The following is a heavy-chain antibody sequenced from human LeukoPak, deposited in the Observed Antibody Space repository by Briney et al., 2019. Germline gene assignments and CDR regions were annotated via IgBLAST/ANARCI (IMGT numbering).Heavy chain of an antibody. CDR2: IYNTGST. Sequence: SETLSLTCTVSGGSIISSYFWSWIRQPAGKGLEWIGRIYNTGSTDFNPSLKSRVTMSVDTSKNQFSLKLSSGTAADTAVYYCAKYASGSLVVWGQGTLVTVSS. CDR1: GGSIISSYF. CDR3: AKYASGSLVV. J-gene: IGHJ4*02. V-gene: IGHV4-4*07. D-gene: IGHD3-10*01.